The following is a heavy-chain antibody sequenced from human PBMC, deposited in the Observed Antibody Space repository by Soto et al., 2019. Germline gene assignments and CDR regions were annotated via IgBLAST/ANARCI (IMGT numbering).Heavy chain of an antibody. CDR1: GFTFSTYT. Sequence: EVQLVESGGGLVKPGGSLRLSCAASGFTFSTYTMNWVRQAPGKGLECVSSIYSTSTYIYYTDSVKGRFSISRDNARNSLYLQMNSLRAEDTAVYYCARDHYCGSGSYGLDYWGPGTLVTVSS. D-gene: IGHD3-10*01. CDR2: IYSTSTYI. J-gene: IGHJ4*02. CDR3: ARDHYCGSGSYGLDY. V-gene: IGHV3-21*01.